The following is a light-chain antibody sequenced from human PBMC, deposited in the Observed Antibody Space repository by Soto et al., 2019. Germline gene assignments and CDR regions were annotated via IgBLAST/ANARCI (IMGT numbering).Light chain of an antibody. CDR1: QSVSSD. CDR3: QQRSNWPLT. V-gene: IGKV3-11*01. CDR2: DAS. J-gene: IGKJ4*01. Sequence: EIVVTQSPATLSLSPGERATLSCRASQSVSSDFAWYQQKPGQAPRLLIYDASNRATGTPDRFSGSGSGTDFTLTISSLEPEDFAVYYCQQRSNWPLTFGGGTKVEMK.